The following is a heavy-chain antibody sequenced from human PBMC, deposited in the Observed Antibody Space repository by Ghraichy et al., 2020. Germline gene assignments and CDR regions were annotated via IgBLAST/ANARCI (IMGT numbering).Heavy chain of an antibody. CDR2: IYYSGNI. D-gene: IGHD1-26*01. CDR1: GASISDYY. J-gene: IGHJ4*02. Sequence: SQTLSLTCSVSGASISDYYWSWIRQPPGKGLEWIGYIYYSGNINYSPSLKGRVTISIDTSKKQFSLKLRSVTAADTASYYCTRGYSGISLHKPHFEYWGQGVMTTVSS. V-gene: IGHV4-59*01. CDR3: TRGYSGISLHKPHFEY.